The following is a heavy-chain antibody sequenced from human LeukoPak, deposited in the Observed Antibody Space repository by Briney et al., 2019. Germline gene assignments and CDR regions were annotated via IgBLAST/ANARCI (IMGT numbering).Heavy chain of an antibody. CDR3: ARAPSEIGGYYPEYFRH. V-gene: IGHV3-74*01. D-gene: IGHD3-22*01. J-gene: IGHJ1*01. Sequence: GGSLRLSCAASGFTFSSYWVHWVRQAPGKGLVWVSRIKSDGSTNYSDSVKGRFTISRDNAKNTVSLQMNSLRAEDTGVYYCARAPSEIGGYYPEYFRHWGQGTLVTVSS. CDR1: GFTFSSYW. CDR2: IKSDGST.